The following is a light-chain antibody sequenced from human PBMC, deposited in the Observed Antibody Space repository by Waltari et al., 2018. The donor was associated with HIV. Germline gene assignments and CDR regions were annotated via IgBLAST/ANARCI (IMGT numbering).Light chain of an antibody. CDR3: CSYAGSSRV. CDR1: SSDVGSSNL. V-gene: IGLV2-23*02. CDR2: EVN. J-gene: IGLJ1*01. Sequence: SALTQPASVPASPGQSVTISCTGTSSDVGSSNLVAWYQHHPSTVPNLIIYEVNKRPSGVSNRFSGSKSGNTASLTISGLQAEDGAEYYCCSYAGSSRVFGTGTKVTGL.